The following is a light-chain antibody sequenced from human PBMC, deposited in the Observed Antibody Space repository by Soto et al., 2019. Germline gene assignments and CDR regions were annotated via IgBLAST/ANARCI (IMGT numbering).Light chain of an antibody. Sequence: EIVLTQSPGTLSLSPGERATLSCSASQSVSSTYLAWYQQKPGQAPRLLIYGASSRATGIPDRFSGSGSGTDFALTISRLEPEDFAVYYCQQYGSSPKLTFGGVTKVEIK. CDR2: GAS. CDR3: QQYGSSPKLT. V-gene: IGKV3-20*01. J-gene: IGKJ4*01. CDR1: QSVSSTY.